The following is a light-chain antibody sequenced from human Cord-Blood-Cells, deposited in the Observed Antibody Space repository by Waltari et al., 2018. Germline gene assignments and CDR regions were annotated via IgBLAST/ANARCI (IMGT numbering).Light chain of an antibody. CDR1: SSDVGGYNY. J-gene: IGLJ2*01. V-gene: IGLV2-14*01. CDR2: EVS. CDR3: SSYTSSSTLDVV. Sequence: QSALTQPASVSGSPAQSITIPCTGTSSDVGGYNYVSWYQQHPGKAPKLMIYEVSNRPSGVSNRFSGSKSGNTASLTISWLQAEDEADYYCSSYTSSSTLDVVFGGGTKLTVL.